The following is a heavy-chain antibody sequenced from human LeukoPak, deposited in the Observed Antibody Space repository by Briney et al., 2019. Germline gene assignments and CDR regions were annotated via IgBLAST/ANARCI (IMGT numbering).Heavy chain of an antibody. V-gene: IGHV3-23*01. J-gene: IGHJ4*02. D-gene: IGHD5-12*01. CDR2: ITGSGGST. Sequence: GGSLRLSCAASGFTFSIYAMTWVRQAPGKGLEWVSSITGSGGSTYYADSVKGRFTISRDNAKNSLYLQMNSLRAEDTAVYYCARAGQYNGYDFDYWGQGTLVTVSS. CDR1: GFTFSIYA. CDR3: ARAGQYNGYDFDY.